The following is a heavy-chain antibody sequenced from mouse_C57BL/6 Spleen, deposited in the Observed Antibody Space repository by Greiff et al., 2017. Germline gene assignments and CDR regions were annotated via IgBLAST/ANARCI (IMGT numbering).Heavy chain of an antibody. J-gene: IGHJ2*01. CDR3: ASYYSNYLDY. CDR2: ISYDGSN. Sequence: DVHLVESGPGLVKPSQSLSLTCSVTGYSITSGYYWNWIRQFPGNKLEWMGYISYDGSNNSNPSLKNRISITRDTSKNQFFLKLNSVTTEDTATYYCASYYSNYLDYWGQGTTLTVSS. V-gene: IGHV3-6*01. D-gene: IGHD2-5*01. CDR1: GYSITSGYY.